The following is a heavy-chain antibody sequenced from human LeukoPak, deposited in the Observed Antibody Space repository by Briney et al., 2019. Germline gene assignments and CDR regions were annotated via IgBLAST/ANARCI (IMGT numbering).Heavy chain of an antibody. V-gene: IGHV4-4*07. CDR3: ARDRGGGSDSSFDI. D-gene: IGHD2-15*01. J-gene: IGHJ3*02. CDR1: GGSISSYY. CDR2: IYTSGST. Sequence: SETLSLTCAVYGGSISSYYWSWIRQPAGKGLEWIGRIYTSGSTNYNPSLKSRVTMSVDTSKNQLFLKLSSVTAADTAVYYCARDRGGGSDSSFDIWGQGTMVTVSS.